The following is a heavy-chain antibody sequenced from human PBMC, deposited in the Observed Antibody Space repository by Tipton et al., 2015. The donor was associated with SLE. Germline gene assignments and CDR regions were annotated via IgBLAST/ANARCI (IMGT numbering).Heavy chain of an antibody. Sequence: QLVQSGAEVKKPGASVKVSCKASGYTFTNYGIGWVRQAPGQGLEWMGWISIYNGNTNYAQKLQGRVTMTTDTSTRTVYMELRSLRSDDTAIYYCARGWSEVGTAPTPYAYWGQGTLVTVSS. D-gene: IGHD2-21*02. CDR2: ISIYNGNT. V-gene: IGHV1-18*01. CDR3: ARGWSEVGTAPTPYAY. CDR1: GYTFTNYG. J-gene: IGHJ4*02.